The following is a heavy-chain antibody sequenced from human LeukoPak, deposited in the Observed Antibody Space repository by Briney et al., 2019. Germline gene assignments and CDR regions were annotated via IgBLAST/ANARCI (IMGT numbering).Heavy chain of an antibody. Sequence: GGSLRLSCAVSGFTFSNYATNWVRQAPGKGLEWLANIKQDGSEKYNVDSVKGRFTISRDNAKNSLYLEMNRLRAEDTAVYYCAREGIAAAGDYWGRGTLVTVSS. CDR2: IKQDGSEK. CDR1: GFTFSNYA. CDR3: AREGIAAAGDY. J-gene: IGHJ4*02. V-gene: IGHV3-7*01. D-gene: IGHD6-13*01.